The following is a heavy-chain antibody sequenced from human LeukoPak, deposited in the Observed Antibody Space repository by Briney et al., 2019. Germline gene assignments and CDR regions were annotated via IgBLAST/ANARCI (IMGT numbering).Heavy chain of an antibody. V-gene: IGHV4-30-2*01. J-gene: IGHJ4*02. D-gene: IGHD1-26*01. CDR3: ARGALGIVGATQYFDY. CDR2: IYHSGST. CDR1: GGSISSGGYY. Sequence: PSQTLSLTCTVSGGSISSGGYYWSWIRQPPGKGLEWIGYIYHSGSTYYNPSLKSRVTISVDTSKNQFSLKLSSVTAADTAVYYCARGALGIVGATQYFDYWGQGTLVTVSS.